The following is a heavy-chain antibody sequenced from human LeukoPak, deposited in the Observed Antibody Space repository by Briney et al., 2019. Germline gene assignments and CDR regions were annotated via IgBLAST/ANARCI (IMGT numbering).Heavy chain of an antibody. J-gene: IGHJ4*02. Sequence: ASVKVSCKASGYTFTGYYMHWVRQAPGQGLGWMGWINPNSGGTNYAQKFQGWVTMTRDTSISTAYMELSRLRSDDTAVYYCARGRMAGTYVFDSWGQGTLVTVSS. CDR1: GYTFTGYY. CDR3: ARGRMAGTYVFDS. CDR2: INPNSGGT. V-gene: IGHV1-2*04. D-gene: IGHD6-19*01.